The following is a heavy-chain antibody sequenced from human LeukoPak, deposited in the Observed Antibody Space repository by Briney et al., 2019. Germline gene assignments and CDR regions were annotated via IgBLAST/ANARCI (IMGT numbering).Heavy chain of an antibody. J-gene: IGHJ5*02. D-gene: IGHD3-10*01. Sequence: ASVKVSCKASGYTFTDYYIHWVRQATGQGLEWMGWMNPNSGNTGYAQKFQGRVTMTRNTSISTAYMELSSLRSEDTAVYYCARGPITMVRGVRGWFDPWGQGTLVTVSS. CDR1: GYTFTDYY. V-gene: IGHV1-8*02. CDR2: MNPNSGNT. CDR3: ARGPITMVRGVRGWFDP.